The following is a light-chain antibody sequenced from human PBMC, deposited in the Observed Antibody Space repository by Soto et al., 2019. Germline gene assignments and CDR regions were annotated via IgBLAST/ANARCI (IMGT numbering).Light chain of an antibody. V-gene: IGKV3D-7*01. CDR1: QSVSSSY. J-gene: IGKJ1*01. CDR2: GAS. Sequence: PGERVTLSCRASQSVSSSYLTWYQQKPGQAPSLLIYGASTRATSIPARFSGSGSGTDFTLTISSLLPEDFAVYYCQQDCNLPPTFGQWYKVEVK. CDR3: QQDCNLPPT.